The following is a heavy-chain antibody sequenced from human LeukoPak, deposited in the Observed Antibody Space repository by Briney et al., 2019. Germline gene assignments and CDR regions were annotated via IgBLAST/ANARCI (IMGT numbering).Heavy chain of an antibody. J-gene: IGHJ4*02. Sequence: GGSLRLSCAASGFTVSSNYLTWVRQAPGKGLEWVSVIYSGGSTYYADSVKGRFTISRDNSKNTLYLQMNSLRAEDTAVYYCASGSYYYDSSGYYVYWGQGTLVTVSS. CDR2: IYSGGST. D-gene: IGHD3-22*01. V-gene: IGHV3-53*01. CDR3: ASGSYYYDSSGYYVY. CDR1: GFTVSSNY.